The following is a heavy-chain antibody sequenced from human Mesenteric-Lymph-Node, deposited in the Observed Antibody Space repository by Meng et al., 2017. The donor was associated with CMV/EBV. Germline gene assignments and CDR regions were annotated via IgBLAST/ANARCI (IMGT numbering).Heavy chain of an antibody. CDR1: GFTFSSYE. D-gene: IGHD6-13*01. CDR2: ISSSGSTI. V-gene: IGHV3-48*03. Sequence: GESLKISCAASGFTFSSYEMNWVRQAPGKGLEWVSYISSSGSTIYYADSVKGRFTISRDNAKNSLYLQMNSLRAEDTAVYYCASYLHPGQQLVSFDYWGQGTLVTVSS. J-gene: IGHJ4*02. CDR3: ASYLHPGQQLVSFDY.